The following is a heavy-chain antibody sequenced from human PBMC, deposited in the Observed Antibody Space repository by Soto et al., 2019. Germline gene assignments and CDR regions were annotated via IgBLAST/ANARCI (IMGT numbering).Heavy chain of an antibody. CDR3: TRFSLDSHCSGGSCYPYYYYYGMDV. CDR2: IRSKAYGGTT. Sequence: PGGSLRLSCTASGFTFGDYAMSWFRQAPGKGLEWVGFIRSKAYGGTTEYAASVKGRFTISRDDSKSIAYLQMNSLKTEDTAVYYCTRFSLDSHCSGGSCYPYYYYYGMDVWGQGTTVTVPS. D-gene: IGHD2-15*01. J-gene: IGHJ6*02. CDR1: GFTFGDYA. V-gene: IGHV3-49*03.